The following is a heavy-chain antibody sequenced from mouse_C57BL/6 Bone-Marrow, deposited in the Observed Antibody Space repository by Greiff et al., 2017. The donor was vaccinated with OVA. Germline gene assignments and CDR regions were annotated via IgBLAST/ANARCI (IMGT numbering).Heavy chain of an antibody. CDR1: GYTFPDSY. CDR3: AREWLPYYFDY. D-gene: IGHD2-2*01. CDR2: INPNNGGT. V-gene: IGHV1-26*01. J-gene: IGHJ2*01. Sequence: EVQLQQSGPELVTPGASVHISCTASGYTFPDSYMNWVKQSHGKSLEWIGDINPNNGGTSYNQKFKGKATLTVDKSSSTAYMELRSLTSEDSAVYYCAREWLPYYFDYWGQGTTLTVSS.